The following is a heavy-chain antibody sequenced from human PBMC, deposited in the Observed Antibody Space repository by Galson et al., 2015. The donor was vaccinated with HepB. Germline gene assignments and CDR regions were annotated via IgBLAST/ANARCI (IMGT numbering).Heavy chain of an antibody. CDR3: ARDRGIVVVVASNWFDP. Sequence: SVKVSCKGSGGTFSSYAISWVRQAPGQGLEWMGGIIPILGIANYAQKFQGRVTITADKSTSTAYMELSSLRSEDTAVYYCARDRGIVVVVASNWFDPWGQGTLVTVSS. V-gene: IGHV1-69*10. D-gene: IGHD2-15*01. J-gene: IGHJ5*02. CDR2: IIPILGIA. CDR1: GGTFSSYA.